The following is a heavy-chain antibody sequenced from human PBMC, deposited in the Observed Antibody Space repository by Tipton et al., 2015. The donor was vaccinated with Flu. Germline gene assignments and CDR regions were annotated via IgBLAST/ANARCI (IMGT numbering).Heavy chain of an antibody. CDR3: ARETNWSGFFEL. CDR2: IYDTGST. CDR1: GGSMSTYY. V-gene: IGHV4-59*01. D-gene: IGHD3-3*01. J-gene: IGHJ4*02. Sequence: TLSLTCTVSGGSMSTYYWSWIRQPPGKGLEWIGYIYDTGSTNYNPSLKSRVTISLDTSKNQFSLKLTSVTAADTAVYYCARETNWSGFFELWGQGTLVTVSS.